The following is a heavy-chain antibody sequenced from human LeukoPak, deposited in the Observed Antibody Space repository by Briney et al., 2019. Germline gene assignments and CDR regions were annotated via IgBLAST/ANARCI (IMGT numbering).Heavy chain of an antibody. Sequence: GGSLRLSCAASGFSFSSYGMYWVRQAPGKGLEWVAVIWYDGSNKYYVDSVKGRLTISRDNSKNTLYLQMNSLRAEDTAVYYCARDRGGTYFYYGMDVWGLGTTVTVSS. CDR3: ARDRGGTYFYYGMDV. CDR1: GFSFSSYG. CDR2: IWYDGSNK. D-gene: IGHD3-10*01. V-gene: IGHV3-33*01. J-gene: IGHJ6*02.